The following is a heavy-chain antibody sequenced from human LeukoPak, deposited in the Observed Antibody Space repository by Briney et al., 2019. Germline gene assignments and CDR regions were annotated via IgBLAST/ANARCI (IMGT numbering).Heavy chain of an antibody. J-gene: IGHJ5*01. Sequence: GGSLKHSCVASGFRFSFYWMHWVRQVPGKAPVWVSRVNSDESDITYADFVKGRFTISRDNAKNTLYLQMNNLRVDDTAVYYCAKEGGDKFFSGRAGFGSWGHGTVVTVSS. D-gene: IGHD2-15*01. CDR2: VNSDESDI. CDR1: GFRFSFYW. CDR3: AKEGGDKFFSGRAGFGS. V-gene: IGHV3-74*03.